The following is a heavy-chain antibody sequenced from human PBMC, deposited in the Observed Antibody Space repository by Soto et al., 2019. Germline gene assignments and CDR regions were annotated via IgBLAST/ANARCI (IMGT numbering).Heavy chain of an antibody. Sequence: SETLSLTCAVSGGSVSSGGYSWSWIRQPPGKGLEWIGYIYHSGSTYYNPSLKSRVTISVDRSKDQFSLKLSSVTAADTAVYYCARGQVVAAQHWGQGTLVTVSS. J-gene: IGHJ4*02. CDR2: IYHSGST. CDR1: GGSVSSGGYS. V-gene: IGHV4-30-2*01. CDR3: ARGQVVAAQH. D-gene: IGHD2-15*01.